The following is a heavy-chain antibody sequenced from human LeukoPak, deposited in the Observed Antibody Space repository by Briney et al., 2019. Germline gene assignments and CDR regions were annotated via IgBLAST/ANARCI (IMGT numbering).Heavy chain of an antibody. V-gene: IGHV3-11*04. CDR2: IRSSGSTI. Sequence: GGSLRLSCAASGFTFSDYYMSWIRQAPAKGLEGVSYIRSSGSTIYYADSVKGRFTISRDSAKNSLFQQMNSLGAEQPAVYYGSCGLHYVWAGHPSRLDYWGQGTIVTVSS. CDR1: GFTFSDYY. J-gene: IGHJ4*02. D-gene: IGHD3-16*01. CDR3: SCGLHYVWAGHPSRLDY.